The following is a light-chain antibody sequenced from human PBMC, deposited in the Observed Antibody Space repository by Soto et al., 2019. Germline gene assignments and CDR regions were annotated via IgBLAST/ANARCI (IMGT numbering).Light chain of an antibody. CDR1: QSVSSSF. CDR3: QQYGSAPLT. Sequence: EIVLTQSPGTLSLSPGERATLSCRASQSVSSSFLAWYQQKPGQAPRLLIYGASSRATGIPDRFSGSGSGTDFTLTISRLEPEDGAVYYCQQYGSAPLTFGGGTKGEIK. V-gene: IGKV3-20*01. J-gene: IGKJ4*02. CDR2: GAS.